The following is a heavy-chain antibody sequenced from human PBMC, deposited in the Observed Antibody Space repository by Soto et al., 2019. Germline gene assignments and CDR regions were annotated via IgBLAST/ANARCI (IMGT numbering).Heavy chain of an antibody. J-gene: IGHJ6*02. D-gene: IGHD3-9*01. Sequence: QVQLVQSGAEVKKPGSSVKVSCKASGGTFSSYAISWVRQAPGQGLEWMGGIIPIFGTANYAQKFQGRVTIIADESTSTAYMELSSLRSEDTALFYCASNNNVLTGSYYFGMDVWGQGTTVTVSS. CDR3: ASNNNVLTGSYYFGMDV. V-gene: IGHV1-69*12. CDR2: IIPIFGTA. CDR1: GGTFSSYA.